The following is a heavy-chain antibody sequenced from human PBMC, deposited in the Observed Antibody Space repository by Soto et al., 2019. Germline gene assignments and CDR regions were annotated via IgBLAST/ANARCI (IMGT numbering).Heavy chain of an antibody. CDR3: AKENDD. V-gene: IGHV3-23*01. CDR2: ISGSTGST. Sequence: EVQLLESGGGLVQPEGSLRLSCAASGFTFSSYDTSWVRQAPGKGLEWVSTISGSTGSTYYADSVKGRFTISRDSSKSTLYLQMDSLRAEDTAVYYCAKENDDWGQGTLVTVSS. J-gene: IGHJ4*02. CDR1: GFTFSSYD.